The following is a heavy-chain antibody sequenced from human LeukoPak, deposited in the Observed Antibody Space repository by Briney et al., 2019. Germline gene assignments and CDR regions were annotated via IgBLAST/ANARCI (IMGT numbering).Heavy chain of an antibody. CDR3: AKDQSYSGYDSHGAFDI. D-gene: IGHD5-12*01. CDR1: GGSISRYY. Sequence: SETLSPTCTVSGGSISRYYWSWIRQPPGKGLEWIGYIYHNGSTNYNPSLKSRVTISVDTSKNQFSLKLRSVTAADTAVYYCAKDQSYSGYDSHGAFDIWGQGTMVTVSS. CDR2: IYHNGST. V-gene: IGHV4-59*01. J-gene: IGHJ3*02.